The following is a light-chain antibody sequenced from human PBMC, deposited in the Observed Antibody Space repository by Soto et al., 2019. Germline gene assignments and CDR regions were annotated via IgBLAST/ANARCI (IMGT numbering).Light chain of an antibody. V-gene: IGKV1-5*03. CDR3: QQYNSYWT. CDR2: KAS. CDR1: QSISSW. Sequence: DIQMTQSPSTLSASVGDRVTITCRASQSISSWLAWYQQKPGKAPKVLIYKASSLETGVPSRFSGSGSGTEFTLTINSLQPDDFATYYCQQYNSYWTFGQGTRVGIK. J-gene: IGKJ1*01.